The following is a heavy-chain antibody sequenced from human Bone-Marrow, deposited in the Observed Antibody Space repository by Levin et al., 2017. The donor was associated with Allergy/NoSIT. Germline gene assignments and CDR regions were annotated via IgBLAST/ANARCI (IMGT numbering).Heavy chain of an antibody. Sequence: GESLKISCKASGYTFTGYYMHWVRQAPGQGLEWMGWINPNSGGTNYAQKFQGRVTMTRDTSISTAYMELSRLRSDDTAVYYCAISLSKRFDYWGQGTLVTVSS. V-gene: IGHV1-2*02. CDR3: AISLSKRFDY. CDR2: INPNSGGT. J-gene: IGHJ4*02. CDR1: GYTFTGYY.